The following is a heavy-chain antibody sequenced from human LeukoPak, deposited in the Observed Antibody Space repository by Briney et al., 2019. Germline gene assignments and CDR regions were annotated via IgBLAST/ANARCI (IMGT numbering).Heavy chain of an antibody. J-gene: IGHJ4*02. CDR2: INRSGST. V-gene: IGHV4-34*01. D-gene: IGHD3-22*01. Sequence: PSETLSLTCAVYGGSFSGYYWSWIRQPPGKGLEWIGEINRSGSTNYNPSLKSRVTISVDTSKNRFSLKLSSVTAADTAVYYCARQGISGSSLSYFDYWGQGTLVNVSS. CDR3: ARQGISGSSLSYFDY. CDR1: GGSFSGYY.